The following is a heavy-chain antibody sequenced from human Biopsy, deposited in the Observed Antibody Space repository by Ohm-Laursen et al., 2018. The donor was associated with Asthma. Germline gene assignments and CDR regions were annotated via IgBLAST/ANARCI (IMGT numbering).Heavy chain of an antibody. J-gene: IGHJ4*02. Sequence: SLRLSCTASGFTFSSHGMDWVRQAPGKGLEWVALMSYDGSIKDYADSVKGRFTISRDNSMNTLYLHMNSLRVEDTAVYYCARGLDYSGRSGFDYWGQGTLVTFSS. D-gene: IGHD3-10*01. CDR1: GFTFSSHG. CDR2: MSYDGSIK. CDR3: ARGLDYSGRSGFDY. V-gene: IGHV3-33*05.